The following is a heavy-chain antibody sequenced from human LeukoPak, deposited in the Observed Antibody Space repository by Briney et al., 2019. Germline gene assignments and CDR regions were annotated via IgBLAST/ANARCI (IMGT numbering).Heavy chain of an antibody. J-gene: IGHJ4*02. V-gene: IGHV4-59*10. CDR2: IYASGST. CDR1: GGSFSVYY. CDR3: ASIPSSDF. D-gene: IGHD2-15*01. Sequence: KSSETLSLTCAVYGGSFSVYYWNWIRQPPGKGLEWIGHIYASGSTNYNPSLKTRVTMSVDTSKNQFSLKLSSVTAADTAVYYCASIPSSDFWGQGTLVTVSS.